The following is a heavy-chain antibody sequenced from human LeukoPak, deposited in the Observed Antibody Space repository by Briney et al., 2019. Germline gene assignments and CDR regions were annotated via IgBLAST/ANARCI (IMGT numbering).Heavy chain of an antibody. CDR1: GYSFTSYW. CDR3: ARLGIAVAGTFWFDP. D-gene: IGHD6-19*01. Sequence: GESLRISCKGSGYSFTSYWISWVRQMPGKGLEWMGRIDPSDSYTNYSPSFQGHVTISADKSISTAYLQWSSLKASDTAMYYCARLGIAVAGTFWFDPWGQGALVTVSS. J-gene: IGHJ5*02. V-gene: IGHV5-10-1*01. CDR2: IDPSDSYT.